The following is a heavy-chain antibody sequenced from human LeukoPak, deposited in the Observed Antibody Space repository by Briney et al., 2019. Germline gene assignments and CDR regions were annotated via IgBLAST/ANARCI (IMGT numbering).Heavy chain of an antibody. CDR3: AKEGTGNNDVPRYFFDF. CDR1: GFTFQNHT. V-gene: IGHV3-43*01. Sequence: GGSLRLSCAASGFTFQNHTMDWVRHTPGKGPEGVGLISWDGRTRWYAESMKGRFTISSDNGNNSLFLQILSLRNEDNGLYYCAKEGTGNNDVPRYFFDFWGQGTVVAVSS. CDR2: ISWDGRTR. D-gene: IGHD1-1*01. J-gene: IGHJ4*02.